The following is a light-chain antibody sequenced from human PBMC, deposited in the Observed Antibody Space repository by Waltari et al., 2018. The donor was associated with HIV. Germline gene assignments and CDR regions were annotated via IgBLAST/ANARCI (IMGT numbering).Light chain of an antibody. J-gene: IGKJ1*01. Sequence: DLVMTQFPDSLAAFLGARATINRNSSLSILHNSNNKNYLAWYQEKPGQPPKLLIYWASMRQSGVPDRFRGSGSGTDFTLTISSLQAEDVAVYYCQQYYSNPWTFGHGTKVEIK. CDR2: WAS. CDR1: LSILHNSNNKNY. CDR3: QQYYSNPWT. V-gene: IGKV4-1*01.